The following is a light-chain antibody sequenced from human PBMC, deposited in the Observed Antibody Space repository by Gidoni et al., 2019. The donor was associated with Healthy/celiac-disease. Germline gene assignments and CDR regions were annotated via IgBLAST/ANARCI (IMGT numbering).Light chain of an antibody. Sequence: SSFTPHPPPLSVPPGKTARITCGGNNIGSKSVHWYQQKPGQAPVLVIYYDSDRPSGIPERFSGSNSGNTATLTISRVEAGDEADYYCQVWDSSSDPVVFGGGTKLTVL. CDR1: NIGSKS. J-gene: IGLJ2*01. CDR3: QVWDSSSDPVV. CDR2: YDS. V-gene: IGLV3-21*04.